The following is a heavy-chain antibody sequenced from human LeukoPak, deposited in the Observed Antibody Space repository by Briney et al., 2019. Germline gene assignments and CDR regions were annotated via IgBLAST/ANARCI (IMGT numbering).Heavy chain of an antibody. CDR1: GGSISSGGYY. J-gene: IGHJ5*01. V-gene: IGHV4-31*03. D-gene: IGHD2-15*01. CDR2: IYYSGST. Sequence: SETLSLTCTVSGGSISSGGYYWSWIRQHPGKGLEWIGYIYYSGSTYYNPSLKSRVTISVDTSKNQFSLKLSSVTAADTAVYYCARDIKHEGCCSGGSCYSLWFDSWGQGTLVTVSS. CDR3: ARDIKHEGCCSGGSCYSLWFDS.